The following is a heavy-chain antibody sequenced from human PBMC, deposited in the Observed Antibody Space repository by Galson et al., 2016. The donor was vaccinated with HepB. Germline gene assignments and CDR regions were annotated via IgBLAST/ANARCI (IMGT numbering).Heavy chain of an antibody. J-gene: IGHJ4*02. CDR3: ARDQSGDCSTTKCWGPDY. D-gene: IGHD2-2*01. V-gene: IGHV3-74*01. Sequence: SLRLSCAASGFTFSNYWMHWVRQGPGKGLVWVSRIKSDRSYTNYAESVKGRFTIARDSAKNTLYLQMNSLRVEDTAVYYCARDQSGDCSTTKCWGPDYWGQGTLVTVSS. CDR2: IKSDRSYT. CDR1: GFTFSNYW.